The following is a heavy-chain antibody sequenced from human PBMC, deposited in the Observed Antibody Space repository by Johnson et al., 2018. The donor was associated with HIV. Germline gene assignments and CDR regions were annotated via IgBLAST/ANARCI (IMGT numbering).Heavy chain of an antibody. D-gene: IGHD5/OR15-5a*01. CDR2: ISWNSGSI. V-gene: IGHV3-9*01. Sequence: VQLVESGGGVVQPGRSLRLSCAASGFTFSNYAVHWVRQAPGKGLEWVSGISWNSGSIGYADSVKGRFTISRDNAKNSLYLQMNSLRAEDTAVYYCARDRWSTIMGAFDIWGQGTMVTVSS. CDR3: ARDRWSTIMGAFDI. CDR1: GFTFSNYA. J-gene: IGHJ3*02.